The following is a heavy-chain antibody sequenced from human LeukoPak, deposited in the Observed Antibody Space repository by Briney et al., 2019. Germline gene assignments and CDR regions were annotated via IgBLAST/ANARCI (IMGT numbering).Heavy chain of an antibody. CDR3: ASIEAGYGSGSYSAY. CDR2: INPNSGGT. J-gene: IGHJ4*02. V-gene: IGHV1-2*06. CDR1: GYTFTGYY. D-gene: IGHD3-10*01. Sequence: ASVTVSCKASGYTFTGYYMYCVRQAPGQGLEWMGRINPNSGGTNYAQKFQGRVTMTRDTSISTAYMELSRLRSDDTAVYYCASIEAGYGSGSYSAYWGQGALVTVSS.